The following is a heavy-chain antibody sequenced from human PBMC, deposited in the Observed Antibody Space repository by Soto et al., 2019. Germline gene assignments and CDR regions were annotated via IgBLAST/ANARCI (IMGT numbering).Heavy chain of an antibody. V-gene: IGHV2-70*11. J-gene: IGHJ4*02. Sequence: GPTLVNPTQTLTLTCTFSGFSLSTSGMCVSWIRQPPGKALEWLARIDWDDDKYCSTSLKTRLTISKDTSKNQVVLTMTNMDPVDTATYYCARIRMTTVTTEYHYWGQGTLVTVSS. CDR3: ARIRMTTVTTEYHY. CDR2: IDWDDDK. D-gene: IGHD4-4*01. CDR1: GFSLSTSGMC.